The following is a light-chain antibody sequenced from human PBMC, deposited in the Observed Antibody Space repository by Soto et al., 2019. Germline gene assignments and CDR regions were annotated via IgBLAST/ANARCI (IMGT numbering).Light chain of an antibody. CDR2: DAS. V-gene: IGKV1-5*01. J-gene: IGKJ1*01. CDR3: QQYYSYWT. CDR1: QSINRW. Sequence: DIQMTQSPSTLSASVGDRVTITCRASQSINRWLAWYQQKPGKAPKLLIYDASNLETGVPPRFSGSGSGTDFTLIISSLQPDNFATYYCQQYYSYWTFGQGTKVEIK.